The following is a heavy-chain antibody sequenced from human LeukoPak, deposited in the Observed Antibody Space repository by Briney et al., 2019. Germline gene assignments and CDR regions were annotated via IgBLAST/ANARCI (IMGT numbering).Heavy chain of an antibody. CDR1: GYTFTGYY. J-gene: IGHJ4*02. CDR3: ATNVLSFGSSSGWYFDY. Sequence: GASVKVSCKASGYTFTGYYMHWVRQAPGQGLEWMGWINPNSGGTNYAQKFQGRVTMTRDTSISTAYMGLSRLRSDDTAVYYCATNVLSFGSSSGWYFDYWGQGTLVTVSS. V-gene: IGHV1-2*02. D-gene: IGHD6-6*01. CDR2: INPNSGGT.